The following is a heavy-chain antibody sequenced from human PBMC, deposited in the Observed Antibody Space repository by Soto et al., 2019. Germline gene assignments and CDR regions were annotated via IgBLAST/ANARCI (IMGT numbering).Heavy chain of an antibody. CDR3: ARGEIAVAGSDAFDI. J-gene: IGHJ3*02. D-gene: IGHD6-19*01. CDR2: TYYRSKWYN. V-gene: IGHV6-1*01. Sequence: SHSLSLTCGISRDSVSSICAASNWLRKSPSRGLEWLGRTYYRSKWYNDYAVSVKSRITINPDTSKNQFSLQLNSVTPEDTAVYYCARGEIAVAGSDAFDIWGQGTMVTVSS. CDR1: RDSVSSICAA.